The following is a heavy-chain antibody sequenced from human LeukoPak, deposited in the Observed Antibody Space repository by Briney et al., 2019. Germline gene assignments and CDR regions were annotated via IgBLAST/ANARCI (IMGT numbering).Heavy chain of an antibody. CDR2: ISRTGNSI. V-gene: IGHV3-48*03. J-gene: IGHJ4*02. Sequence: GGSLRLSCAASGFTLTSYEMNWARLAPGKGLEWISYISRTGNSIYYADSVKGRFTVSRDSAKNSLYLQMNSLRAEDTAVYYCANHVVRGLPYDYWGQGTLVTVSS. D-gene: IGHD3-10*01. CDR3: ANHVVRGLPYDY. CDR1: GFTLTSYE.